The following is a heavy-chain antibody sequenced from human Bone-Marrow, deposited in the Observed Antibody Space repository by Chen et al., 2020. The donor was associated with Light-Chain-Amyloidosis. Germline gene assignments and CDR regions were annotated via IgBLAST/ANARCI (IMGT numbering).Heavy chain of an antibody. CDR3: ARVGDGSNRSEALEI. J-gene: IGHJ3*02. D-gene: IGHD3-10*01. CDR1: GFTFSGYW. Sequence: EGQLVQSGGGLVQPGGSLRLSCEASGFTFSGYWMSWVRQAPGKGLEWVANIKQSGSDKDYLESVKGRFTISTDNGKTSLYLQMHNLRAEDTAVYYCARVGDGSNRSEALEIWGQGTMVTVSS. V-gene: IGHV3-7*01. CDR2: IKQSGSDK.